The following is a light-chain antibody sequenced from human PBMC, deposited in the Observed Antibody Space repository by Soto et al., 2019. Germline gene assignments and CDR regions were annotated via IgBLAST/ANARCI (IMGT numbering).Light chain of an antibody. Sequence: DIQLTQSSSFLSASVGDRVTITCRASQGIGTYVAWYQQKPGTAPNLLIYAASTLQSGVPSRFSGSGSGTEFPLTISSLQAEDFATYYCQQVNSHPLTFGGGTKV. CDR1: QGIGTY. CDR2: AAS. CDR3: QQVNSHPLT. J-gene: IGKJ4*01. V-gene: IGKV1-9*01.